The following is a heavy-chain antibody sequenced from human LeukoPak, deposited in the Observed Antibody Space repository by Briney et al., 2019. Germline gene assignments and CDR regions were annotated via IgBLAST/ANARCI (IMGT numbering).Heavy chain of an antibody. D-gene: IGHD3-16*02. Sequence: ASVKVSCKASGYTFTGYYMHWVRQAPGQGLEWMGWINPNSGGTNYAQKFQGRVTMTRDTSISTAYMELSRLRSDDTAVYYCARAPFPLTFGGAIVGPYYFDYWGQGTLVTVSS. J-gene: IGHJ4*02. CDR3: ARAPFPLTFGGAIVGPYYFDY. V-gene: IGHV1-2*02. CDR1: GYTFTGYY. CDR2: INPNSGGT.